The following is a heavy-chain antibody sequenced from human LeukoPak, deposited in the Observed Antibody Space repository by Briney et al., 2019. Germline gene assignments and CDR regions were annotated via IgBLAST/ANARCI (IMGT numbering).Heavy chain of an antibody. J-gene: IGHJ4*02. CDR1: GFIFTKYW. V-gene: IGHV3-74*01. D-gene: IGHD2/OR15-2a*01. Sequence: GGSLRLSCAASGFIFTKYWMHWVRQAPGKGLVWVSHVNSDGSATSYADSVKGRFTISRDNAKNTVYLDMNSLRVEDTAVYYCTSFYETNWGQGTLVTVSS. CDR3: TSFYETN. CDR2: VNSDGSAT.